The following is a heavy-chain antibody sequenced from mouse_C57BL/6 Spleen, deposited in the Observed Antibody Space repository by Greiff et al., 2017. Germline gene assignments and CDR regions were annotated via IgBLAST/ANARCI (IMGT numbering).Heavy chain of an antibody. Sequence: EVKLVESEGGLVQPGSSMKLSCTASGFTFSDYYMAWVRQVPEKGLEWVANINYDGSSTYYLDSLKSRFIISRDNAKNILYLQMSSLKSEDTATYYCAREAYGNPMDYWGQGTSVTVSS. CDR1: GFTFSDYY. V-gene: IGHV5-16*01. J-gene: IGHJ4*01. CDR3: AREAYGNPMDY. CDR2: INYDGSST. D-gene: IGHD2-1*01.